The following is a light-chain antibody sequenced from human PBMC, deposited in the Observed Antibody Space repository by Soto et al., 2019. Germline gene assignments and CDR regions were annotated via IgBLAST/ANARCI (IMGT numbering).Light chain of an antibody. CDR3: QHYNTYPWT. V-gene: IGKV1-5*03. Sequence: DIQMTQSPSTLSASVGDRVTVTCRASQSISSWLAWYQQKAGKAPKLLIYKASALESGVPSRFSGSGSGTEFTITISSLELEPFATYYCQHYNTYPWTFGQGTKVDIK. CDR1: QSISSW. J-gene: IGKJ1*01. CDR2: KAS.